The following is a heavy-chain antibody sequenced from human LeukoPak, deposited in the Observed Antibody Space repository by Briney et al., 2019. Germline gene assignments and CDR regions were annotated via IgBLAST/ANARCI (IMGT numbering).Heavy chain of an antibody. V-gene: IGHV1-69*05. CDR1: GGTFSSYA. D-gene: IGHD6-19*01. Sequence: ASVKVSCKASGGTFSSYAISWVRQAPGQGLEWMGGITPIFGTANYAQKFQGRVTITTDESTSTAYMELSSLRSEDTAVYYCARDGYSSGWYVEGAFDIWGQGTMVTVSS. CDR2: ITPIFGTA. CDR3: ARDGYSSGWYVEGAFDI. J-gene: IGHJ3*02.